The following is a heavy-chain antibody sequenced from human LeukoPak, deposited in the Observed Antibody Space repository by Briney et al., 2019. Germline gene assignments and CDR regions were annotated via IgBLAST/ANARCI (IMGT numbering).Heavy chain of an antibody. D-gene: IGHD5-18*01. Sequence: GGSLRLSCVASGFTFSSFAMTWVRQAPGKGLEWVPAIAHTVGAPIYANSVKGRFTISRDNSMNTLYLELSNLRAEDTALYYCAKEKLTYGYPALDYWGLGTLVTVSS. CDR1: GFTFSSFA. V-gene: IGHV3-23*01. CDR3: AKEKLTYGYPALDY. CDR2: IAHTVGAP. J-gene: IGHJ4*02.